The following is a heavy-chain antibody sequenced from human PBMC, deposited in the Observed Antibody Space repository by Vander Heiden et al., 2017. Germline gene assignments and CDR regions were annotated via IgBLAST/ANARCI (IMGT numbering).Heavy chain of an antibody. V-gene: IGHV3-11*01. J-gene: IGHJ4*02. CDR1: GYTFGDYY. Sequence: QVQLVASGGGLVKPGGSLRLSCAASGYTFGDYYMSWIRQAPGQGLDWVSYVSSSGNTIYYADSVKGRFTISRDNAKNSLYLQMNSLRAEDTAVYYCAIHRGESGWTTIDYWGQGTLVTVSS. CDR3: AIHRGESGWTTIDY. D-gene: IGHD6-19*01. CDR2: VSSSGNTI.